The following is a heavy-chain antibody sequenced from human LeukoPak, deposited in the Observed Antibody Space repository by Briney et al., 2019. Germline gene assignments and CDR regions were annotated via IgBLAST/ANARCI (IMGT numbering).Heavy chain of an antibody. Sequence: SSETLSLTCAVSGGSISSSNWWSWVRQPPGKGLEWIGEINHSGSTNYNPSLKSRVTISGDTSKNQFSLRLSSVTAADTAVYYCARASYSYDINGWVPFDYWGQGTLVTVSS. CDR2: INHSGST. V-gene: IGHV4-4*02. CDR3: ARASYSYDINGWVPFDY. CDR1: GGSISSSNW. J-gene: IGHJ4*02. D-gene: IGHD3-22*01.